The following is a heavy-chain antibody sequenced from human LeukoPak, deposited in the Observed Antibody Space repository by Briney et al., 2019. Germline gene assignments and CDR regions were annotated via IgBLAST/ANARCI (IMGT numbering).Heavy chain of an antibody. CDR1: GFTFSNAW. Sequence: GGSLRLSCAASGFTFSNAWMSWVRQAPGKGLEWVGRIRSKTDGGTTDYDAPVKGRLTISRDDSKNMLYLEMNSLRTEDTAVYYCTTDRVVVVAVTRLDYWGQGTLVTVSS. V-gene: IGHV3-15*01. D-gene: IGHD2-15*01. CDR2: IRSKTDGGTT. CDR3: TTDRVVVVAVTRLDY. J-gene: IGHJ4*02.